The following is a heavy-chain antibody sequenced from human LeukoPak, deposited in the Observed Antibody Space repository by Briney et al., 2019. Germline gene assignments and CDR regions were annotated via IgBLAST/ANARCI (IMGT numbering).Heavy chain of an antibody. CDR2: IYHSGST. D-gene: IGHD2-2*01. J-gene: IGHJ2*01. Sequence: SETLSLTCTVSGGSISSGGYYWSWIRQPPGKGLEWIGYIYHSGSTYYNPSLKSRVTISVDRSKNQFSLKLSSVTAADTAVDYCARDYCSSTSCAYWYFDLWGRGTLVTVSS. CDR3: ARDYCSSTSCAYWYFDL. CDR1: GGSISSGGYY. V-gene: IGHV4-30-2*01.